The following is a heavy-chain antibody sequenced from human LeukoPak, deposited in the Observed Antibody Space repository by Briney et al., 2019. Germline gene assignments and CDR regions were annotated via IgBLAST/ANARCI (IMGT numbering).Heavy chain of an antibody. Sequence: PSETLSLTCTVSGGSISSYYWSWVRQPPGKGLEWVGYICYSGSPHYTPSRKSRVTISVDTSKHQFYLKLSSVTAADTAVYYCARWNTRGVASSFDPWGQGTLVTVSS. CDR2: ICYSGSP. V-gene: IGHV4-59*01. CDR3: ARWNTRGVASSFDP. J-gene: IGHJ5*02. CDR1: GGSISSYY. D-gene: IGHD5-12*01.